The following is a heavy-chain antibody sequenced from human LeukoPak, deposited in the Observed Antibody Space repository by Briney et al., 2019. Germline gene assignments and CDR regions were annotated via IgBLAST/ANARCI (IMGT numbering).Heavy chain of an antibody. CDR3: VKDIQLST. CDR2: IGSSGGST. CDR1: GFNFITAA. J-gene: IGHJ3*01. D-gene: IGHD5-24*01. V-gene: IGHV3-23*01. Sequence: SGGSLRLSCAASGFNFITAAMTWVRQAPGKGLEWVSLIGSSGGSTYYADSVKGRSTISRDNSNHTLSLQMNSLRVEDTAIYYCVKDIQLSTWGLGTMVTVSS.